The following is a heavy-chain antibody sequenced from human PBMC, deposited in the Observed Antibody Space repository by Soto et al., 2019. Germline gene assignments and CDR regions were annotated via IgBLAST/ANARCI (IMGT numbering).Heavy chain of an antibody. D-gene: IGHD2-15*01. V-gene: IGHV2-5*02. CDR2: IYWEYAE. CDR3: AHLIAGNSDY. CDR1: GFSLSTSGVG. Sequence: QITLKESGPTLVKPTQPLTLTCNFSGFSLSTSGVGVGWIRQTPGQALKWLALIYWEYAERYSPSLNSRLASTKGTPKGRVVLTRTNMDPVDTGTYYCAHLIAGNSDYWGQGALVTVSS. J-gene: IGHJ4*02.